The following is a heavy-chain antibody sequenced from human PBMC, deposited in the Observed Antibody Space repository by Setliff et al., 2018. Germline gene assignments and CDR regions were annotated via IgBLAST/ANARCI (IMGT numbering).Heavy chain of an antibody. D-gene: IGHD1-1*01. Sequence: GSLRLSCAASGFTFSDYYMNWIRQAPGKGLEWVSYISRGGNTIYYADSVRGRFTISRDNAKNSLYLQMNSLRSEDTALYFCARSGDPKSAFERYLFDWGQGTLVTVSS. CDR2: ISRGGNTI. V-gene: IGHV3-11*04. CDR3: ARSGDPKSAFERYLFD. J-gene: IGHJ4*02. CDR1: GFTFSDYY.